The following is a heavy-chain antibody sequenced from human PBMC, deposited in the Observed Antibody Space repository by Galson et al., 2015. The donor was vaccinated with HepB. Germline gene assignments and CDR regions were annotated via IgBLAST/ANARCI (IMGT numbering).Heavy chain of an antibody. CDR3: ARDARMATGVPLSYYYGMDV. CDR1: GFTFSSYS. J-gene: IGHJ6*02. Sequence: SLRLSCAASGFTFSSYSMNWVRQAPGKGLEWVSSISSSSSYIYYADSVKGRFTISRDNAKNSLYLQMNSLRAEDTAVYYCARDARMATGVPLSYYYGMDVWGQGTTVTVSS. D-gene: IGHD5-24*01. V-gene: IGHV3-21*01. CDR2: ISSSSSYI.